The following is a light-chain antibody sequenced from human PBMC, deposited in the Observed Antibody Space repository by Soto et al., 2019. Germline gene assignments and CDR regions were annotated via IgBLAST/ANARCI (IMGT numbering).Light chain of an antibody. Sequence: QSALPQPASVSGSPGQSITISCTGTSSDVGGYNYVSWYQQHPGKAPKLMIYDVSNRPSGVSNRFSGSKSGNTASLTISGLQADDEAEYYCSSYTGSSTLVVFGGGTKVTVL. J-gene: IGLJ2*01. CDR3: SSYTGSSTLVV. CDR2: DVS. CDR1: SSDVGGYNY. V-gene: IGLV2-14*01.